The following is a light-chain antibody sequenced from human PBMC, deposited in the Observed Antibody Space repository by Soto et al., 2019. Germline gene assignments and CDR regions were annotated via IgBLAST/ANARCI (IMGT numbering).Light chain of an antibody. V-gene: IGLV4-60*02. CDR1: SGHSTFS. CDR3: ETWDSNTRV. J-gene: IGLJ3*02. CDR2: LEGSGSY. Sequence: QPVLTQSSSASASLGSSVKLTCTLSSGHSTFSIAWHQHQPGKAPRYLMTLEGSGSYNKGSGGPDRFSGSTSGADRYLTISNLQFEDEADYYCETWDSNTRVFGGGTKLTVL.